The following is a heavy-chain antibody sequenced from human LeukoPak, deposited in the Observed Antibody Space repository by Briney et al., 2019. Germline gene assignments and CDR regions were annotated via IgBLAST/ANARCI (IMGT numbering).Heavy chain of an antibody. J-gene: IGHJ4*02. V-gene: IGHV4-34*01. Sequence: PSETLSLTCAVHGGSFSGYYWSWIRQPPGKGLEWIGEINHSGSTNYNPSLKSRVTISVDTSKNQFSLKLSSVTAADTAVYYCARGPLAAAGKDYWGQGTLVTVSS. CDR1: GGSFSGYY. CDR2: INHSGST. CDR3: ARGPLAAAGKDY. D-gene: IGHD6-13*01.